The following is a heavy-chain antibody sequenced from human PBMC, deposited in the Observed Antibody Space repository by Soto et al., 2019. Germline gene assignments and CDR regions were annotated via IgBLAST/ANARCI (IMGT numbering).Heavy chain of an antibody. CDR2: IKQDGSDK. CDR3: ARCHYSGSARTYGMDV. J-gene: IGHJ6*02. CDR1: GFTFSSYW. D-gene: IGHD3-10*01. V-gene: IGHV3-7*01. Sequence: LRLSCAASGFTFSSYWMSWVRQAPGKGLEWVANIKQDGSDKYYVDSVKGRFTISRDNAKNSLYLQMNSLRAEDTAVYYCARCHYSGSARTYGMDVWGQGTTVTVSS.